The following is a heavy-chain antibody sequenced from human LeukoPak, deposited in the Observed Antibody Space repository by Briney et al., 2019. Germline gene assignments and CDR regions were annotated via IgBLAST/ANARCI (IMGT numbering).Heavy chain of an antibody. CDR1: GYSFTNYW. V-gene: IGHV5-51*01. J-gene: IGHJ4*02. D-gene: IGHD2-15*01. CDR2: IYPGDSDT. CDR3: ARHVLSGGSCYPDY. Sequence: GESLKISCKGSGYSFTNYWIGWVRQMPGKGLEWMGIIYPGDSDTRYSPSFQGQVSISVDKSISTAYLQWSSLKASDTAIYYCARHVLSGGSCYPDYWGQGTRVTVSS.